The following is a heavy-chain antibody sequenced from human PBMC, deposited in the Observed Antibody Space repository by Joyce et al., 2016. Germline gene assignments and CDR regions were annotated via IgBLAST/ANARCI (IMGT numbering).Heavy chain of an antibody. CDR1: GFTFSSYA. D-gene: IGHD3-22*01. Sequence: EVQLLESGGGLVQPGGSLTLTCAASGFTFSSYAMSWVRQAPGKGLEWVSGFSGSGGRRDSAESVKGRFTISRENSINTLYLQMNSVRDEDTAVYFCAKGDSSGYYYNYYFDHWGQGIRVTVSS. J-gene: IGHJ4*02. V-gene: IGHV3-23*01. CDR3: AKGDSSGYYYNYYFDH. CDR2: FSGSGGRR.